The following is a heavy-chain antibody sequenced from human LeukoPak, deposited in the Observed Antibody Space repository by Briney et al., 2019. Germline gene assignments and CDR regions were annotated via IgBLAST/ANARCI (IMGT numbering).Heavy chain of an antibody. V-gene: IGHV4-34*01. D-gene: IGHD6-13*01. CDR1: GGSFSGYY. CDR3: ARDGGIAAAAGWFDP. CDR2: INHSGST. Sequence: SETLSLSCAVYGGSFSGYYWSWIRQPPGKGLERIGEINHSGSTNYNLSLKSRVTMLVDTSKNQFSLKLSSVTAADTAVYYCARDGGIAAAAGWFDPWGQGTLVTVSS. J-gene: IGHJ5*02.